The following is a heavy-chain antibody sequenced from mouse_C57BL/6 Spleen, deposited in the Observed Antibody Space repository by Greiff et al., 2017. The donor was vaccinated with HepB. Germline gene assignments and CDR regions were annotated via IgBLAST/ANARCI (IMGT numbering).Heavy chain of an antibody. Sequence: QVQLKQSGAELVRPGTSVKVSCKASGYAFTNYLIEWVKQRPGQGLEWIGVINPGSGGTNYNEKFKGKATLTADKSSSTAYMQLSSLTSEDSAVYFCAREPRYGNYYFDYRGQGTTLTVSS. V-gene: IGHV1-54*01. D-gene: IGHD2-10*02. CDR1: GYAFTNYL. CDR2: INPGSGGT. J-gene: IGHJ2*01. CDR3: AREPRYGNYYFDY.